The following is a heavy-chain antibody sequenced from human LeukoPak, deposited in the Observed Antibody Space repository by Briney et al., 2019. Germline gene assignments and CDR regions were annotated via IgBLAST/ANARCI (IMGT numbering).Heavy chain of an antibody. D-gene: IGHD6-13*01. CDR1: GGTFSSYA. Sequence: SVKVSCKASGGTFSSYAISWVRQGPRQGLEWMGGIIPIFGTANYAQKFQGRVTITADESTSTAYMELSSLRSEDTAVYYCARATGSSSAGKPRWFDPWGQGTLVTVSS. CDR2: IIPIFGTA. CDR3: ARATGSSSAGKPRWFDP. V-gene: IGHV1-69*01. J-gene: IGHJ5*02.